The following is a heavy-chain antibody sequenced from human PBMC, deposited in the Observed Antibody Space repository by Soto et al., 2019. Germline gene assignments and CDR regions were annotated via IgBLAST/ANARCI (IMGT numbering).Heavy chain of an antibody. D-gene: IGHD5-18*01. J-gene: IGHJ4*02. CDR3: AKVPYSYGTRFGY. CDR2: ISGSGGST. CDR1: GFTCSSYT. V-gene: IGHV3-23*01. Sequence: GGSLRLSCAASGFTCSSYTMSVVRQAPGKGLEWVSAISGSGGSTYYADSVKGQFTISRDNSKNTLYLQMNSLRAEDTAVYYCAKVPYSYGTRFGYWGQGTLVLVSS.